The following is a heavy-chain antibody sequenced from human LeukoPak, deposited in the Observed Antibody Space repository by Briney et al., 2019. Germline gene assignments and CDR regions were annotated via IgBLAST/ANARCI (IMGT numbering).Heavy chain of an antibody. CDR2: IIPIFGTA. CDR1: GYTFTGYY. J-gene: IGHJ6*03. D-gene: IGHD4-17*01. Sequence: ASVKVSCKASGYTFTGYYMHWVRQAPGQGLEWMGGIIPIFGTANYAQKFQGRVTITADESTSTAYMELSSLRSGDTAVYYCARNYGDPYYYYYYMDVWGKGTTVTISS. CDR3: ARNYGDPYYYYYYMDV. V-gene: IGHV1-69*13.